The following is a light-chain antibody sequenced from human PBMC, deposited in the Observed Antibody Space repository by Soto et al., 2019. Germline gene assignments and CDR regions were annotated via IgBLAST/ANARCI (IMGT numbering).Light chain of an antibody. J-gene: IGLJ2*01. CDR3: QTWGSGIVV. V-gene: IGLV4-69*01. CDR1: SGHSNYA. Sequence: QPVLTQSPSASASLGASVKLTCTLSSGHSNYAIAWHQQQSEKGPRYLMKLNSDGSHSKGDGIPGRFSGSSSGAERYLTSSSLPSEDEADYYCQTWGSGIVVFGGGTKLTVL. CDR2: LNSDGSH.